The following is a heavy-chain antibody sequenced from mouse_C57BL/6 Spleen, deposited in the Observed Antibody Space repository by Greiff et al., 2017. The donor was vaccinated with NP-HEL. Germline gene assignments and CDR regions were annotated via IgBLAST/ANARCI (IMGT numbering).Heavy chain of an antibody. J-gene: IGHJ3*01. Sequence: EVQLVESEGGLVQPGSSMKLSCTASGFTFSDYYMAWVRQVPEKGLEWVANINYDGSSTYYLASLKCRFIISSDNAKNILYLQMSSLKSEDTATYYCASYDGYYQFAYWGQGTLVTVSA. CDR3: ASYDGYYQFAY. CDR1: GFTFSDYY. CDR2: INYDGSST. V-gene: IGHV5-16*01. D-gene: IGHD2-3*01.